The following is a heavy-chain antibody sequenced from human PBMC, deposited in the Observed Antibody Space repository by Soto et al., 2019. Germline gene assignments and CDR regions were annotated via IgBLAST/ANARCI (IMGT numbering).Heavy chain of an antibody. D-gene: IGHD3-22*01. CDR1: GYIFINYG. CDR2: ISAYNGNT. Sequence: ASVKVSCKASGYIFINYGISWVRQAPGQGLEWMGWISAYNGNTNYAQNLQGRVTMTTDTSTNTAYMELRSLRSDDTAVYYCARHVMILVAPSDYWGQGTLVTVSS. CDR3: ARHVMILVAPSDY. J-gene: IGHJ4*02. V-gene: IGHV1-18*01.